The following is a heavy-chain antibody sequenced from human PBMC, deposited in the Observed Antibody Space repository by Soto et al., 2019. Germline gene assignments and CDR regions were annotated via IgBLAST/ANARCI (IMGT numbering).Heavy chain of an antibody. Sequence: PGGSLRLSCAASGFTFSSYAMHWVRQAPGKGLEWVAVISYDGSNKYYADSVKGRFTISRDNSKNTLYLQMNSLRAEDTAVYYCAKDPYDSSGYYHNYWGQGTLVTVSS. D-gene: IGHD3-22*01. CDR2: ISYDGSNK. CDR1: GFTFSSYA. V-gene: IGHV3-30-3*01. CDR3: AKDPYDSSGYYHNY. J-gene: IGHJ4*02.